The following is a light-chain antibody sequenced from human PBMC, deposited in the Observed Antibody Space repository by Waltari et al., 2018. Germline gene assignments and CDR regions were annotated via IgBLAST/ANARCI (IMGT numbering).Light chain of an antibody. V-gene: IGLV1-44*01. CDR2: TNS. CDR3: AAWDDSLNEWV. J-gene: IGLJ3*02. CDR1: TSNIERNT. Sequence: QSVLTQSPSVSGTPGQSVTISCSGGTSNIERNTVNWYQQFPGAAPKLLIDTNSRRPSWVPDRFSGSKSGSSASLAIDGLQSEDEADYYCAAWDDSLNEWVFGGGTKLTVL.